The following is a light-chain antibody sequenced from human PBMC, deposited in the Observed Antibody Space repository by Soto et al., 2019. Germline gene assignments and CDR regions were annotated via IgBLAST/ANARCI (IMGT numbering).Light chain of an antibody. CDR1: QNVISS. CDR3: QQYGSSPYT. V-gene: IGKV3-20*01. CDR2: GAS. Sequence: EIVLTQSPGTLSLSPGERATLSCRASQNVISSLVWYQQRPGQAPRLLIYGASSRATGIPDRFSGSGSGADFTLTISRLEPEDSAVYYCQQYGSSPYTFGQGTRLEIK. J-gene: IGKJ2*01.